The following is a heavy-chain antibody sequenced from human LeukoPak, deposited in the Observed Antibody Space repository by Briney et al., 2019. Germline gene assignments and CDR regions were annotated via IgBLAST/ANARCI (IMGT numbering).Heavy chain of an antibody. D-gene: IGHD3-10*01. CDR2: TYYRSKWYN. CDR1: GDSFSSNSTA. J-gene: IGHJ4*02. V-gene: IGHV6-1*01. CDR3: ARDGLLWFGEFPAVFDY. Sequence: PSQTLSLTCAISGDSFSSNSTAWHWLRQSPSRGLEWLGRTYYRSKWYNDYAVSVKSRITINPDTSKNQFSLHLNSVTPEDTAVYYCARDGLLWFGEFPAVFDYWGQGTLSSSPQ.